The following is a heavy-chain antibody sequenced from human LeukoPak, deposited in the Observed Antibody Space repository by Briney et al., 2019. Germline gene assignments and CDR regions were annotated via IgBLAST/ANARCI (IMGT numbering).Heavy chain of an antibody. D-gene: IGHD6-13*01. Sequence: PGRSLRLSCAASGFTFSSYGMHWVRQAPGKGLEWVAVIWYDGSNKYYADSVKGRFTISRDNSKNTLYLQMNSLRAEDTAVYYCARDGFRYSSSWYGAYYYYYGMDVWGQGTTVTVSS. CDR2: IWYDGSNK. CDR3: ARDGFRYSSSWYGAYYYYYGMDV. CDR1: GFTFSSYG. V-gene: IGHV3-33*01. J-gene: IGHJ6*02.